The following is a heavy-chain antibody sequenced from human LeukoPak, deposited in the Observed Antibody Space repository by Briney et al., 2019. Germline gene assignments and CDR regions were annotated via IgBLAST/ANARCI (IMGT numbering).Heavy chain of an antibody. CDR1: GYTFTSYA. CDR2: INAGNGNT. Sequence: ASVKVSCKASGYTFTSYAMHWVRQAPGQRLEWMGWINAGNGNTKYSQEFQGRVTITRDTSASTAYMELSSLRAEDTAVYYCAKSLVPAAMMGGLGYFDYWGQGTLVTVSS. V-gene: IGHV1-3*03. D-gene: IGHD2-2*01. J-gene: IGHJ4*02. CDR3: AKSLVPAAMMGGLGYFDY.